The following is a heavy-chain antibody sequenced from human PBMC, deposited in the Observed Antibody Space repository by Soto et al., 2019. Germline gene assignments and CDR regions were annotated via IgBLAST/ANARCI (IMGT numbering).Heavy chain of an antibody. J-gene: IGHJ6*02. D-gene: IGHD2-21*01. CDR1: GDSISSSSYS. CDR2: IYYNGRT. CDR3: ASAVCGGECYFDYYYYGLEV. Sequence: PSETLSLTCIVAGDSISSSSYSWAWIRQPPGKGLEWIGSIYYNGRTYNSPSLKSRVTISVDTSKNHFSLKLSSVTAADTAVYYCASAVCGGECYFDYYYYGLEVWGQGTKVTVSS. V-gene: IGHV4-39*02.